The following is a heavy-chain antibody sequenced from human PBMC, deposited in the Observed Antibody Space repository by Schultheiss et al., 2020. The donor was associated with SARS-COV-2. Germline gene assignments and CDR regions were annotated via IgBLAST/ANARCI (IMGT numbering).Heavy chain of an antibody. V-gene: IGHV3-52*02. CDR2: IKCDGSEK. D-gene: IGHD1-26*01. CDR3: VRARIVGATRRREGCSVFDY. CDR1: GFTFSSSW. J-gene: IGHJ4*02. Sequence: GWSLRLSCAASGFTFSSSWMHWVCQAPEKGQEWVADIKCDGSEKYYVDSVKGRLTISRDNAKNSLYLQVNSLRAEDMTVYYCVRARIVGATRRREGCSVFDYWGQGTLVTVSS.